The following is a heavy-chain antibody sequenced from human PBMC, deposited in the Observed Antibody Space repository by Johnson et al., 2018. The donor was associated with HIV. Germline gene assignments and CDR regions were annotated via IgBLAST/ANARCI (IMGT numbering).Heavy chain of an antibody. CDR1: GFTFSGSA. CDR2: IRSKANSYAT. D-gene: IGHD6-13*01. Sequence: VQLVESGGGLVQPGGSLKLSCAASGFTFSGSAMHWVRQASGKGLEWVGRIRSKANSYATAYAASLKGRFTISRDTARNSLFLQMISLRAEDTAVYYCARDFGYSSTYYRWGAFDIWGQGTVVSVSS. CDR3: ARDFGYSSTYYRWGAFDI. V-gene: IGHV3-73*01. J-gene: IGHJ3*02.